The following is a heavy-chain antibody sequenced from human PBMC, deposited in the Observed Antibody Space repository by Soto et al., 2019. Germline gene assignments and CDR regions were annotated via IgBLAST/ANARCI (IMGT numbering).Heavy chain of an antibody. J-gene: IGHJ4*03. D-gene: IGHD5-18*01. Sequence: PXETLCLTCAVSGGSISSSRYYWGWIRQPPGKGLEWIGSIYYSGSTYYNPSLKSRVTISVDTSKNQFSLKLSSVTAADTAVYYCARATAMVFVSDYWGHGTLVTVSS. CDR3: ARATAMVFVSDY. CDR1: GGSISSSRYY. V-gene: IGHV4-39*01. CDR2: IYYSGST.